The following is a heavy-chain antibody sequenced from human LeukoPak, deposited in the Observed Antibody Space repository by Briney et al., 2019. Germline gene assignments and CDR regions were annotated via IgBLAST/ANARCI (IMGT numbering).Heavy chain of an antibody. V-gene: IGHV3-7*05. J-gene: IGHJ4*02. CDR3: ARVGAGGGNVPFLDY. CDR2: KKQDGSEK. D-gene: IGHD3-10*01. Sequence: GGSLILSCAASGFTFSTYWMSWVRQAPGKGLEWVANKKQDGSEKYYVDSVKGRFTISRDNAKNSLYLQMNSLRAEDTAVYYCARVGAGGGNVPFLDYWGQETLVTVSS. CDR1: GFTFSTYW.